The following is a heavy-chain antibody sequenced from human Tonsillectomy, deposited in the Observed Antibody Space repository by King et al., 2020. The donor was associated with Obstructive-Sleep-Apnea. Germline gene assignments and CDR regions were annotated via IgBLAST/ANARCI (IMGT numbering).Heavy chain of an antibody. Sequence: VQLVESGGVVVQPGGSLRLSCAASGFTFGDYTMHWVRRAPGKGLEWVSLITWDGVGTYYADSVKGRFTISRDNSKNSLYLQMNSLRTEDTAFYYCAKGTDYYGSRSYLCGMDVWGQGTTVTVSS. CDR3: AKGTDYYGSRSYLCGMDV. CDR2: ITWDGVGT. J-gene: IGHJ6*02. V-gene: IGHV3-43*01. D-gene: IGHD3-10*01. CDR1: GFTFGDYT.